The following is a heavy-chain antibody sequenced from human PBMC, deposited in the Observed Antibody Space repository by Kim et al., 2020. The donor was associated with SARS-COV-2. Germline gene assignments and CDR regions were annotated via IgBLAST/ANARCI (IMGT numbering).Heavy chain of an antibody. V-gene: IGHV3-15*01. CDR2: SKSKNDGGTT. CDR1: GFTFSNAW. Sequence: GGSLRLSCAASGFTFSNAWMSWVRQAPGKGLEWVGRSKSKNDGGTTDYDAPVKGRFTISRDDSKNTLYLQMNSLKTEDTAVYYCTTDLHDYGDHDYWGQG. D-gene: IGHD4-17*01. J-gene: IGHJ4*02. CDR3: TTDLHDYGDHDY.